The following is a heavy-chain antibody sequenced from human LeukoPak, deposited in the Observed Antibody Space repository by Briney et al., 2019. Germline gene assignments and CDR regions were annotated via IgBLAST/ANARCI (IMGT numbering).Heavy chain of an antibody. Sequence: GGSLRLSCSASGFPFSSYAMHWVRQAPGKGLEYVSAISDSGGSTYYADSVKGRVTISRDDGKNTLYLHMNSLRDDDTAVYYCATDQRYAFDYWGQGILVTVSS. CDR1: GFPFSSYA. J-gene: IGHJ4*02. V-gene: IGHV3-64*04. D-gene: IGHD3-9*01. CDR2: ISDSGGST. CDR3: ATDQRYAFDY.